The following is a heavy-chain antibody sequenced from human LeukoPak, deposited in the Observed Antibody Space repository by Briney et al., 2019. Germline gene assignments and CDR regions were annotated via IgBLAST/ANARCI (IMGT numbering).Heavy chain of an antibody. CDR2: INPNSGGT. Sequence: GASVKVSCKASGYTFTGYYMHWVRQAPGQGLEWMGWINPNSGGTNYAQKFQGRVTMTRDTSISTAYMELSRLRSDDTAVYYYAREVNTMVRGVIGGYFDYWGQGTLVTVSS. D-gene: IGHD3-10*01. CDR3: AREVNTMVRGVIGGYFDY. CDR1: GYTFTGYY. V-gene: IGHV1-2*02. J-gene: IGHJ4*02.